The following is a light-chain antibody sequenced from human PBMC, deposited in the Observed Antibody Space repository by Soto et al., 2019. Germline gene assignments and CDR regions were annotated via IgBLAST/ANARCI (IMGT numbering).Light chain of an antibody. CDR2: NNN. V-gene: IGLV1-44*01. CDR1: SSNIGTNA. J-gene: IGLJ1*01. Sequence: QLVLTQPPSASGTPGQRVTISCSGGSSNIGTNAVNWYQQLPGTAPKLLIYNNNQRPSRVPDRFSGSKSGTSASLAISGLQSEDEADYYCAAWDDSLNGYVFGTGTKVTVL. CDR3: AAWDDSLNGYV.